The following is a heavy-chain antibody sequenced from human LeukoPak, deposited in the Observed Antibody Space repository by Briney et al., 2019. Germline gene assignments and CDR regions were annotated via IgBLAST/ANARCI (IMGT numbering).Heavy chain of an antibody. D-gene: IGHD3-3*01. CDR3: ARRGYDFWSGYYIDDY. J-gene: IGHJ4*02. V-gene: IGHV1-8*01. Sequence: GASVKVSCKASGYTFTSYDINWVRQATGQGLEWMGWMNPNSGNTGYAQKFQGRVTMTRNTSISTAYMELSSLRSEDTAAYYCARRGYDFWSGYYIDDYWGQGTLVTVSS. CDR1: GYTFTSYD. CDR2: MNPNSGNT.